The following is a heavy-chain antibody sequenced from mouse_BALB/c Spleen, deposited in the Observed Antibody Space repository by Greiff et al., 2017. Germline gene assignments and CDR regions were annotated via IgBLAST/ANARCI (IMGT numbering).Heavy chain of an antibody. Sequence: LVESGPELVKPGASVKVSCKASGYAFTSYNMYWVKQSHGKSLEWIGYIDPYNGGTSYNQKFKGKATLTVDKSSSTAYMHLNSLTSEDSAVYYCAYYGNYYYAMDYWGQGTSVTVSS. CDR2: IDPYNGGT. CDR1: GYAFTSYN. CDR3: AYYGNYYYAMDY. D-gene: IGHD2-1*01. J-gene: IGHJ4*01. V-gene: IGHV1S135*01.